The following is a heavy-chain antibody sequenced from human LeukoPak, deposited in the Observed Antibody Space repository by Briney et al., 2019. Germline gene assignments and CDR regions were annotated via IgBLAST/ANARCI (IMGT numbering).Heavy chain of an antibody. D-gene: IGHD2/OR15-2a*01. V-gene: IGHV3-15*01. J-gene: IGHJ4*02. CDR2: IKSNADGGTP. CDR3: TTFYHEYSPY. Sequence: GGSPRLSCAASGFSFMNAWMIWVRQAPGKGLEWVGRIKSNADGGTPDYAAPARGRFTISRDDSKNTLYLQMNSLKTEDTAVYYCTTFYHEYSPYWGRGTLVTVSS. CDR1: GFSFMNAW.